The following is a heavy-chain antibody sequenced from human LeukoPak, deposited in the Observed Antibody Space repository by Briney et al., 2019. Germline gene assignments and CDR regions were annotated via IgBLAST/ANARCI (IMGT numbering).Heavy chain of an antibody. V-gene: IGHV4-59*08. D-gene: IGHD2-8*02. CDR2: IYYTGSS. Sequence: SETLSLTCTVSGGSISSYYWSWIRQPPGKGLEWIGYIYYTGSSNYNPSHKSRVILSLDTSKKQFSLKLSSVTAADTAVYYCARQTSGHYFDYWGQGTLVTVSS. CDR1: GGSISSYY. J-gene: IGHJ4*02. CDR3: ARQTSGHYFDY.